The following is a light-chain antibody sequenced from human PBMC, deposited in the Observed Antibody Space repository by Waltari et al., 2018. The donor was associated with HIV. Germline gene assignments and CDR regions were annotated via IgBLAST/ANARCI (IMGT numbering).Light chain of an antibody. J-gene: IGLJ2*01. Sequence: QSALTQPPSVSAAPGQKITISCYGNDSNIWTNYVSWYYHLPGTAPKLLIYATTKRPSSLSARFSGSKSATSATLGITGLQTGDEGDYFCATWDSTLSLEVFGGGTRLTVL. CDR2: ATT. CDR3: ATWDSTLSLEV. V-gene: IGLV1-51*02. CDR1: DSNIWTNY.